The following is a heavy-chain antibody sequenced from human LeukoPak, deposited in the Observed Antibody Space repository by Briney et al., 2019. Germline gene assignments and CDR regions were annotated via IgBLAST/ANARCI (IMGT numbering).Heavy chain of an antibody. D-gene: IGHD3-10*01. Sequence: KPSETLSLTCTVSGDSMRNYYWSWLRQPAGKGPEWIGRIHGSGSTTYNPSLRSRVTMSVDTSKNQFSLNLNSLTAADTAVYYCARGAYGSGSRNWFDPWGQGTLVTVSS. CDR2: IHGSGST. J-gene: IGHJ5*02. CDR1: GDSMRNYY. CDR3: ARGAYGSGSRNWFDP. V-gene: IGHV4-4*07.